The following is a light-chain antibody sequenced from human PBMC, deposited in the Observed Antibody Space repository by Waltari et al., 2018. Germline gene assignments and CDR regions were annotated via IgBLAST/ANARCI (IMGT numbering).Light chain of an antibody. CDR1: RSVSIY. CDR3: QQTYDTPLT. J-gene: IGKJ4*01. Sequence: DIQMTQASSSLSASVGDRVNITCRASRSVSIYLNWYQQKPGKAPNLLIYATSALQTGVPSRFSGSGSVTDFTLTITNLQPEDFGIYYCQQTYDTPLTFGAGTKVQLK. V-gene: IGKV1-39*01. CDR2: ATS.